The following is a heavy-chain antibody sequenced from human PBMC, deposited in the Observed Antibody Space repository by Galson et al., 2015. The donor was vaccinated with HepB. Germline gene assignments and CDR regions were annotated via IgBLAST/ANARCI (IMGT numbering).Heavy chain of an antibody. Sequence: SLRLSCAASGFTFSSYAMTWVRQAPGKGLEWVSGISGGGGVTYYADPVRGRFTISRDNSRSTLYLQMNSLRAEDTAVYYCAKWGHSSSWYVIDYWGQGTLVTVSS. D-gene: IGHD6-13*01. J-gene: IGHJ4*02. CDR1: GFTFSSYA. CDR3: AKWGHSSSWYVIDY. V-gene: IGHV3-23*01. CDR2: ISGGGGVT.